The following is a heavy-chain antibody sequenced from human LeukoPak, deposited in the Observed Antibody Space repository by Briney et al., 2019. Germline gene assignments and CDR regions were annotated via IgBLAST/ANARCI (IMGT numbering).Heavy chain of an antibody. CDR2: IKQDGSEK. V-gene: IGHV3-7*01. CDR3: ARDDPTLFWSGSPFY. Sequence: GGSLRLSCAASGFTFNSYWMSWVRQAPGKGLEWVANIKQDGSEKYYVDSVKGRFTISRDNAKNSLYLQMNSLRAEDTAVYYCARDDPTLFWSGSPFYWGQGTLVTISS. D-gene: IGHD3-3*01. J-gene: IGHJ4*02. CDR1: GFTFNSYW.